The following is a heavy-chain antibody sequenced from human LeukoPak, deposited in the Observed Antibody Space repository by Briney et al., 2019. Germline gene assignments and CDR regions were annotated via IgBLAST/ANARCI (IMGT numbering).Heavy chain of an antibody. J-gene: IGHJ4*02. CDR2: ISYDGSNK. V-gene: IGHV3-30*18. Sequence: GGSLRLSCAASGFTFSSYGMHWVRQAPGKGLEWVAVISYDGSNKYYADSVKGRFTISRDNSKNTLYLQMNSLRAEDTAVYYCAKGALFGEYYYGSGSYSPYYFDYWGQGTLVTVSS. D-gene: IGHD3-10*01. CDR3: AKGALFGEYYYGSGSYSPYYFDY. CDR1: GFTFSSYG.